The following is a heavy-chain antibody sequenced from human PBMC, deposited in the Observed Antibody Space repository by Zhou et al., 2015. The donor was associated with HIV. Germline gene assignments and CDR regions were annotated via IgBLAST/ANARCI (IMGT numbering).Heavy chain of an antibody. D-gene: IGHD6-6*01. Sequence: QVQLVQSGAEVKKPGSSVKVSCKASGGTFSSYAISWVRQAPGQGLEWMGGIIPIFGTANYAQKFQGRVTITADESTSTAYMELSSLRSEDTAVYYCARGSIAARLFDQNTQVDYYYYYMDVWGKGTTVTVSS. V-gene: IGHV1-69*01. J-gene: IGHJ6*03. CDR3: ARGSIAARLFDQNTQVDYYYYYMDV. CDR2: IIPIFGTA. CDR1: GGTFSSYA.